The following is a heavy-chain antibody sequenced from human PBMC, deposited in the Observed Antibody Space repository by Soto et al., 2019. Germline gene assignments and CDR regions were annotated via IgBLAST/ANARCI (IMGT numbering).Heavy chain of an antibody. V-gene: IGHV2-5*02. CDR2: IYWDDDK. CDR3: AHRTGNSNRXDY. CDR1: GFSLSTSGVG. D-gene: IGHD5-18*01. Sequence: FGPTLVHPTQTLTLTCTFSGFSLSTSGVGVCWIRHPPGKALEWLALIYWDDDKRYSTSMKSRLTITKDTSKNQVVLTMTNMDPVETATYYCAHRTGNSNRXDYWGQGTLVTXS. J-gene: IGHJ4*02.